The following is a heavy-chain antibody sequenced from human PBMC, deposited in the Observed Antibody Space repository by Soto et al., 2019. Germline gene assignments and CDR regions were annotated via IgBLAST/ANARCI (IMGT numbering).Heavy chain of an antibody. CDR2: IYYSGST. CDR3: ARQKERSYYDSSGYLDY. Sequence: SETLSLTCTVSGGSISSYYWSWIRQPPGKGLEWIGYIYYSGSTNYNPSLKSRVTISVDTSKNQFSLKLSSVTAADTAVYFCARQKERSYYDSSGYLDYWGQGTLVTVSS. V-gene: IGHV4-59*08. CDR1: GGSISSYY. D-gene: IGHD3-22*01. J-gene: IGHJ4*02.